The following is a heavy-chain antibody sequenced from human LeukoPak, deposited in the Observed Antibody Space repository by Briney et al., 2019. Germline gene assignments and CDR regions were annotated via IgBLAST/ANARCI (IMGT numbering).Heavy chain of an antibody. Sequence: PSETLSLTCTVSGGSISSYYWSWIRQPPGKGLEWIGYIYTSESTNYNPSLKSRVTISVDTSKNQFSLKLSSVTAADTAVYYCARAYGGNRNYYFDYWGQGTLVTVSS. J-gene: IGHJ4*02. CDR3: ARAYGGNRNYYFDY. V-gene: IGHV4-4*09. D-gene: IGHD4-23*01. CDR1: GGSISSYY. CDR2: IYTSEST.